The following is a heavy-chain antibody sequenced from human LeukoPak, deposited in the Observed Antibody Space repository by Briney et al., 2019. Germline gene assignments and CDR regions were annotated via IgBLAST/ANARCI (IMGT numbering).Heavy chain of an antibody. J-gene: IGHJ5*02. Sequence: GASVKVSCKPSGYTFTKYYMNWVRQAPGQGLEWMGIINPSGGSTTYGQKVQGRVTMTRDRSTSTVYMELSSLRSEDTAVYYCARVVMVRGVPARRFDPWGQGTLVTVSS. CDR1: GYTFTKYY. D-gene: IGHD3-10*01. V-gene: IGHV1-46*04. CDR2: INPSGGST. CDR3: ARVVMVRGVPARRFDP.